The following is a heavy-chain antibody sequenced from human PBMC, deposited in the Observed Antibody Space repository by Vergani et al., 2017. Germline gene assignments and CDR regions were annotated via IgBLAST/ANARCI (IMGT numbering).Heavy chain of an antibody. CDR2: ISAYNGNT. J-gene: IGHJ6*02. CDR1: GYTFTSYG. Sequence: VSCKASGYTFTSYGISWVRQAPGQGLEWMGWISAYNGNTNYAQKLQGRVTMTTDTSTSTAYMELRSLRSDDTAVYYCAREQEYSSSWYGAYYYYGMDVWGQGTTVTVSS. D-gene: IGHD6-13*01. CDR3: AREQEYSSSWYGAYYYYGMDV. V-gene: IGHV1-18*01.